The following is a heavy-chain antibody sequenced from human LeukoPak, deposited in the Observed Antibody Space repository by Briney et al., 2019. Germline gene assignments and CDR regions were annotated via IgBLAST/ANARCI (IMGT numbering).Heavy chain of an antibody. D-gene: IGHD2-2*01. J-gene: IGHJ5*02. V-gene: IGHV1-2*04. CDR2: INPNSGGT. CDR3: ARDASLDCSSTSCSWFDP. CDR1: GYTFTGYY. Sequence: ASVKVSCKASGYTFTGYYMHWVRQAPGQGLEWMGWINPNSGGTNYAQKFQGWVTMTRDTSISTAYMELSRLRSDGTAVYYCARDASLDCSSTSCSWFDPWGQGTLVTVSS.